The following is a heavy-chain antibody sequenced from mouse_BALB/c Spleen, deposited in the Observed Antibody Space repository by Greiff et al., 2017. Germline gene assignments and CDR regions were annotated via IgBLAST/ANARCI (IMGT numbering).Heavy chain of an antibody. D-gene: IGHD2-3*01. Sequence: EVKLMESGPELVKPGASVKMSCKASGYTFTSYVMHWVKQKPGQGLEWIGYINPYNDGTKYNEKFKGKATLTSDKSSSTAYMELSSLTSEDSAVYYCARGGLLPHYYAMDYWGQGTSVTVSS. CDR1: GYTFTSYV. CDR3: ARGGLLPHYYAMDY. CDR2: INPYNDGT. J-gene: IGHJ4*01. V-gene: IGHV1-14*01.